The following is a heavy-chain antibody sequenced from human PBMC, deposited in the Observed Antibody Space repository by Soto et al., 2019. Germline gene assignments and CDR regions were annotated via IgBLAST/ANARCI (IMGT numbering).Heavy chain of an antibody. Sequence: ASVKVSCKSSGYTFTGYYMHWVRQAPGQGLEWMGWINPNSGGTNYAQKFQGWVTMTRDTSISTAYMELSRLRSDDTAVYYFARQLAVAGDAFDIWGQGTMVTVSS. CDR2: INPNSGGT. D-gene: IGHD6-19*01. CDR1: GYTFTGYY. V-gene: IGHV1-2*04. J-gene: IGHJ3*02. CDR3: ARQLAVAGDAFDI.